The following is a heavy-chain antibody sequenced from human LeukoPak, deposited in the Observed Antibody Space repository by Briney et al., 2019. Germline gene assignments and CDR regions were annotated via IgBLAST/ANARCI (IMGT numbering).Heavy chain of an antibody. J-gene: IGHJ3*02. D-gene: IGHD3-22*01. CDR2: IYHSGST. V-gene: IGHV4-4*02. CDR3: ARASRDSSGYYPEAFDI. Sequence: SETLSLTCAVSGGSISSSNWWSWVRQPPGKGLEWIGEIYHSGSTNYNPSLKSRVTISVDKSKNQFSLKLSSVTAADTAVYYCARASRDSSGYYPEAFDIWGQGTMVTVSS. CDR1: GGSISSSNW.